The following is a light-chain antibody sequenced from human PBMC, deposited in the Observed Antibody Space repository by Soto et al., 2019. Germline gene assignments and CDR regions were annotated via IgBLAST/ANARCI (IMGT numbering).Light chain of an antibody. CDR1: QSVSSY. CDR3: QQYNNWPIT. CDR2: DAS. J-gene: IGKJ5*01. V-gene: IGKV3-11*01. Sequence: EILSTWSPAALSQSPLQSHTLSYQASQSVSSYLAWYQQKPGQAPRLLIYDASNRATGIPARFSGSGSGTDFTLTISSLEPEDFAIYYCQQYNNWPITFGKGTRLEIK.